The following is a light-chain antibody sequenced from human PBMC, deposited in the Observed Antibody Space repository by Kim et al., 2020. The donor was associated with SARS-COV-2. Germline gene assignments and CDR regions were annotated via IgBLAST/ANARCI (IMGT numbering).Light chain of an antibody. CDR1: QSISTY. CDR3: QQYSAFPGT. Sequence: ESLGDRVTITCRASQSISTYLAWYQHKPGKAPRVLIYKASTLESGVPSRFSGSGSGTEFTLTISSLQPDDFATYFCQQYSAFPGTFGQGTKVDIK. V-gene: IGKV1-5*03. CDR2: KAS. J-gene: IGKJ1*01.